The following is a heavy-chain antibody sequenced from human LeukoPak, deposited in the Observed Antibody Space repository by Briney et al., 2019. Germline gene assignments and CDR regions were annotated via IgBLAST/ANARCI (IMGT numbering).Heavy chain of an antibody. V-gene: IGHV5-51*01. J-gene: IGHJ4*02. D-gene: IGHD2-2*01. Sequence: GESLQISCKGSGYSFTSYWIGWVRQMPGKGLEWMGIIYPGDSDTRYSPSFQGQVTISADKSISTAYLQWSSLKASDTAMYYCARLSCSSTSCYLWFDYWGQGTLVTVSS. CDR1: GYSFTSYW. CDR3: ARLSCSSTSCYLWFDY. CDR2: IYPGDSDT.